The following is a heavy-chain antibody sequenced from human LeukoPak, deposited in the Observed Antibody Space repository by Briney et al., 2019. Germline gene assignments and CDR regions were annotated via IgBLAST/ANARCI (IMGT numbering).Heavy chain of an antibody. J-gene: IGHJ4*02. CDR2: ICGSGGST. D-gene: IGHD2-2*01. CDR3: GKGYCSRASCKESFLDD. Sequence: GGSLRLSCAASGFTFSSYAMNWVRQAPGKGLEWVSAICGSGGSTYYSVMGRFTTSRDNSNNTRFLQMISFGADATAVFYFGKGYCSRASCKESFLDDWGQGTLVTVSS. CDR1: GFTFSSYA. V-gene: IGHV3-23*02.